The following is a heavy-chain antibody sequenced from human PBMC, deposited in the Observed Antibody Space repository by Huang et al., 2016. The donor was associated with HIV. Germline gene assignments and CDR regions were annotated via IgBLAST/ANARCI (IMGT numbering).Heavy chain of an antibody. J-gene: IGHJ6*03. V-gene: IGHV4-34*01. Sequence: QVQLQQWGGGLLKPSETLSLTCAVYSGSFSDYYWSWIRQPPGQGLEWIGEINHSGSTNYSPSRKGRVTIALDMSKNQFSLRLRSVTATDTAIYYCARRHCSGGSCDSPSHRYHYMDVWGKGTTVTVSS. CDR1: SGSFSDYY. CDR2: INHSGST. CDR3: ARRHCSGGSCDSPSHRYHYMDV. D-gene: IGHD2-15*01.